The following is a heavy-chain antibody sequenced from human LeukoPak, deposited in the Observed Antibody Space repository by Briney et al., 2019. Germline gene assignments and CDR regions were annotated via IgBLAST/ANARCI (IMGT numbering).Heavy chain of an antibody. V-gene: IGHV4-39*07. Sequence: SETLSLTCTVSGDSISSNSYYWVWIRQPPGKGLEWIGTIDHRGRTHYSPTLKSRVTISVDTSKNQFSLKLSSVTAADTAVYYCARGRLEYSSSAPRDFDYWGQGTLVTVSS. CDR2: IDHRGRT. D-gene: IGHD6-6*01. CDR3: ARGRLEYSSSAPRDFDY. J-gene: IGHJ4*02. CDR1: GDSISSNSYY.